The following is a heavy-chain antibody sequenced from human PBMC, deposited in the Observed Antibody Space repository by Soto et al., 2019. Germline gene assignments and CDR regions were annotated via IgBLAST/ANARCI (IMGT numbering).Heavy chain of an antibody. CDR3: ARHGTWADSYYFDS. D-gene: IGHD1-26*01. J-gene: IGHJ4*02. V-gene: IGHV4-59*08. CDR1: GGPIINYY. Sequence: SATLSLTCTVSGGPIINYYWSWIRQPPGKGLEWIAYIYYSGSTKYNPSLKSRVTISVDTSKNQFSLKLDSVTAADTAVYYCARHGTWADSYYFDSWGQGTLVTVPS. CDR2: IYYSGST.